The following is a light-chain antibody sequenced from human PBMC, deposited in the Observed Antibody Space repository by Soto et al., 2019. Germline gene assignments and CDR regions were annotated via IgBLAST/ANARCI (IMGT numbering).Light chain of an antibody. Sequence: QSVLTQPPSASGTPGQRVTISCSGSSSNIGSNTVKWYQQLPGTAPKLLIYNNNQRPSGVPDRFSGSKSGTSAFLAISGLQSEDEADYYCAAWDDSLNGHWVFGGGTKVT. CDR3: AAWDDSLNGHWV. CDR2: NNN. V-gene: IGLV1-44*01. J-gene: IGLJ3*02. CDR1: SSNIGSNT.